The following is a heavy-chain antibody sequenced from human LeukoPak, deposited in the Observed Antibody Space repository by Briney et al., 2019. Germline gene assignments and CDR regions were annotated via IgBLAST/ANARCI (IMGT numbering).Heavy chain of an antibody. J-gene: IGHJ4*02. Sequence: GGSLRLSCAASGFTFSSYSMNWVRQAPGKGLEWVSYITRSNYIYYADSVKGRFTISRDNAKNSLYLQMGSLRAEDMAVYYCARAYGSGSYYDYWGQGTLVTVSS. V-gene: IGHV3-21*06. CDR3: ARAYGSGSYYDY. CDR1: GFTFSSYS. D-gene: IGHD1-26*01. CDR2: ITRSNYI.